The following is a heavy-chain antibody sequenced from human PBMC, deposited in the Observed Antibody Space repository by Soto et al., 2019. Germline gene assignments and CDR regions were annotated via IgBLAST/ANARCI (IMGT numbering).Heavy chain of an antibody. J-gene: IGHJ6*02. CDR3: ARESSSPNYYYYGMDV. V-gene: IGHV1-69*01. Sequence: QVQLVQSGAEVKKPGSSVKVSCRASGGTFSSYAVSWVRQAPGQGLEWMGVIIPLVGSPKYAQKSQGRVTITADDSATTPYMELTGLRSDDTAVYYCARESSSPNYYYYGMDVWGQGTTVTVSS. D-gene: IGHD2-2*01. CDR2: IIPLVGSP. CDR1: GGTFSSYA.